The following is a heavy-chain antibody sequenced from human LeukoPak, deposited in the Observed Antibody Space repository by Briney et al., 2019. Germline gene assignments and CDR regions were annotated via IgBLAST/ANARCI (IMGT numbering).Heavy chain of an antibody. D-gene: IGHD1-7*01. CDR2: IIPIFGTA. CDR3: ASGANWNYAVYYNYYMDV. J-gene: IGHJ6*03. V-gene: IGHV1-69*05. CDR1: GGTFSSYA. Sequence: ASVTVSCKASGGTFSSYAISWVRQAPGQGLEWMGGIIPIFGTANYAQKFQGRVTITTDESTSTAYMELSSPRSEDTAVYYCASGANWNYAVYYNYYMDVWGKGTTVTVSS.